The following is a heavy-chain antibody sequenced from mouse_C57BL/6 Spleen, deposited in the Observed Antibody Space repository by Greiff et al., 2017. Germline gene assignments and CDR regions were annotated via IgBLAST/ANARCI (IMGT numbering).Heavy chain of an antibody. CDR3: AREGTGTSDY. CDR2: IDPSDSYT. J-gene: IGHJ2*01. Sequence: QVQLQQPGAELVRPGTSVKLSCKASGYTFTSYWMHWVKQRPGQGLEWIGVIDPSDSYTNYNQKFKGKATLTVDTSSSTAYMQLSSLTSEDSAVYYFAREGTGTSDYWGQGTTLTVSS. V-gene: IGHV1-59*01. CDR1: GYTFTSYW. D-gene: IGHD4-1*01.